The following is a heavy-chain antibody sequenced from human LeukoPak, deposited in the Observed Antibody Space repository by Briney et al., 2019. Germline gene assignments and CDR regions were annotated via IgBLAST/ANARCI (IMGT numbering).Heavy chain of an antibody. CDR3: ARESVAVAGAPFDY. V-gene: IGHV3-48*03. CDR1: GFTFSSYE. J-gene: IGHJ4*02. CDR2: ISSGSTI. D-gene: IGHD6-19*01. Sequence: GGSLRLSCAASGFTFSSYEMNWVRQAPGKGLEWVSYISSGSTIYDADSVKGRFTISRDNAKNSLYLQMNSLRAEDTAVYYCARESVAVAGAPFDYWGQGTLVTVSS.